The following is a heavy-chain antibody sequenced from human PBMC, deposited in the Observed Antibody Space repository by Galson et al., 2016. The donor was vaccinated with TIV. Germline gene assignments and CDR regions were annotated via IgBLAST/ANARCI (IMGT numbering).Heavy chain of an antibody. CDR1: GGSMRDSY. J-gene: IGHJ4*02. CDR2: VYYTGGT. CDR3: ARDIGGYDFDY. Sequence: ETLSLTCTVSGGSMRDSYWSWIRQTPGKGLEWIGYVYYTGGTKYNPSLKSRVTISVDTSTNQFSLRLSSVTAADTAMYYCARDIGGYDFDYWGRGTLVAVSS. D-gene: IGHD5-12*01. V-gene: IGHV4-59*01.